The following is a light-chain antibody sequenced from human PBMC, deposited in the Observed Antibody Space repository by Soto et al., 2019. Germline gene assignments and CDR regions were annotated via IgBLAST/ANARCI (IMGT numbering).Light chain of an antibody. CDR2: DVT. Sequence: QSVLTQPASLSGSPGQSITISCTGTSSDVGGYNYVSWYQQHPGKGPNLMIYDVTNRPSGVSNRFSGSKSGNTASLTISGLQAEDEADYYCSTYTSSSTLYVFGTGTKVTVL. J-gene: IGLJ1*01. V-gene: IGLV2-14*01. CDR1: SSDVGGYNY. CDR3: STYTSSSTLYV.